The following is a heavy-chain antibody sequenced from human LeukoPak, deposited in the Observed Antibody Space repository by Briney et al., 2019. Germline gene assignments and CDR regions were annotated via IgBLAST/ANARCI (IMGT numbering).Heavy chain of an antibody. CDR3: AKGRPQGGSWYHLDY. J-gene: IGHJ4*02. CDR1: GFTFDDYA. Sequence: GGSLRLSCAASGFTFDDYAMHWVRQAPGKGLEWVSLISWDGGSTYYADSVKGRFTISRDNSKNSLYLQMNSLRAEDTALYYCAKGRPQGGSWYHLDYWGQGTLVTVSS. CDR2: ISWDGGST. V-gene: IGHV3-43D*03. D-gene: IGHD6-13*01.